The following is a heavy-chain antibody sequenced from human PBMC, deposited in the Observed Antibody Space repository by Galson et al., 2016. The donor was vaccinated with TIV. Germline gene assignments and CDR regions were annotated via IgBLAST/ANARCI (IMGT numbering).Heavy chain of an antibody. CDR1: GFTVSRYA. V-gene: IGHV3-23*01. CDR3: AKDHPSSGWPAFES. J-gene: IGHJ4*02. D-gene: IGHD6-19*01. Sequence: SLRLSCAASGFTVSRYAMSWVRQAPVKGLEWLASITNNNGKTYFADSVKGRFTISRDETSNTVHLQMNSLRAGDTATYFCAKDHPSSGWPAFESWGQGILVTVSS. CDR2: ITNNNGKT.